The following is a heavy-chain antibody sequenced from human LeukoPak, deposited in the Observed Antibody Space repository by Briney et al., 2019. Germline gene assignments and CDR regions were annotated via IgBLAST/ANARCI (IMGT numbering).Heavy chain of an antibody. D-gene: IGHD6-19*01. CDR3: VYSSGWTNFYYYGMDV. Sequence: KPSETLSLTCSVSGASISRDYWSWIRQSPGKGLEWIGYIHYSGITNYNLSLKSRVTIFLDTSKNQFSLRLRSVTAADTAVYYCVYSSGWTNFYYYGMDVWGQGTTVTVSS. J-gene: IGHJ6*02. CDR2: IHYSGIT. V-gene: IGHV4-59*01. CDR1: GASISRDY.